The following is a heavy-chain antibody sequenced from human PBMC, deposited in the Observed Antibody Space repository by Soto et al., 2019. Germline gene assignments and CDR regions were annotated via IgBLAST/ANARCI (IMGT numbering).Heavy chain of an antibody. V-gene: IGHV3-53*01. CDR3: ATHSSSHLKFFYNGMDV. CDR2: LYDTGST. D-gene: IGHD6-13*01. J-gene: IGHJ6*02. Sequence: WGSLRLSCAASGFTVMSNYMIFIRHSPFKGLEWVSVLYDTGSTYAADSVKGRFTISRDDSKNTLYLQMSSVRVEDTAIYYCATHSSSHLKFFYNGMDVWGQGTTVTVSS. CDR1: GFTVMSNY.